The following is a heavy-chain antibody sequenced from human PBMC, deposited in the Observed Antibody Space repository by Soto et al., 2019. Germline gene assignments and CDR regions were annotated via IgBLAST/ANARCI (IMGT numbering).Heavy chain of an antibody. CDR1: EFTFKSYG. CDR3: ARDSYRGDVVLTPAPYGNDY. Sequence: GGSLRLSCAASEFTFKSYGMHWVRQAPGKGLAWVAVISFDGNRKHYADSVRGRFTISRDNSKNTLYLQMNSLRTEDTAIYYCARDSYRGDVVLTPAPYGNDYWGRGTLVTVS. J-gene: IGHJ4*02. CDR2: ISFDGNRK. V-gene: IGHV3-30*03. D-gene: IGHD2-2*01.